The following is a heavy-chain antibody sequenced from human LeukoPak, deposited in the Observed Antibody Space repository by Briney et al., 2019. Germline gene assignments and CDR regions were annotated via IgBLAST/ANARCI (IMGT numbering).Heavy chain of an antibody. CDR1: GFTFSGYW. Sequence: PGGSLRLSCVASGFTFSGYWMTWVRQAPGKGLEWVASINQDGTEKYYLDSVKGRFTISRDNPENSLYLQMNSLRAEDTAVYYCASQAARHDYWGQGTLVTVSS. V-gene: IGHV3-7*01. J-gene: IGHJ4*02. CDR2: INQDGTEK. D-gene: IGHD6-25*01. CDR3: ASQAARHDY.